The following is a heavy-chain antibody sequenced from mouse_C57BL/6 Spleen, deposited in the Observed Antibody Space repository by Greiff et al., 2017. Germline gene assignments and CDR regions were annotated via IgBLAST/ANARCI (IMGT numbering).Heavy chain of an antibody. CDR1: GYTFTSYW. CDR2: IYPGSGST. CDR3: ARPDVYVSPYAMDY. V-gene: IGHV1-55*01. D-gene: IGHD1-1*01. J-gene: IGHJ4*01. Sequence: QVQLQQPGAELVKPGASVKMSCKASGYTFTSYWITWVKQRPGQGLEWIGDIYPGSGSTNYNEKFKGKATLTVDTSSSTAYMQLSSLTSEDSAVYYCARPDVYVSPYAMDYWGKGTSVTVSS.